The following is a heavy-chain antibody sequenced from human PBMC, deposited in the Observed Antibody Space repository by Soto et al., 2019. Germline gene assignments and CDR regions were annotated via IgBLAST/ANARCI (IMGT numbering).Heavy chain of an antibody. Sequence: SETLSLTCTVSGGSISSYYWSWIRQPPGKGLEWIGYIYYSGSTNYNPSLKSRVTISVDTSKNQFSLELSSVTAADTAVYYCARTYSSGWSYYFDYWGQGTLVTVSS. CDR3: ARTYSSGWSYYFDY. J-gene: IGHJ4*02. CDR2: IYYSGST. V-gene: IGHV4-59*01. CDR1: GGSISSYY. D-gene: IGHD6-19*01.